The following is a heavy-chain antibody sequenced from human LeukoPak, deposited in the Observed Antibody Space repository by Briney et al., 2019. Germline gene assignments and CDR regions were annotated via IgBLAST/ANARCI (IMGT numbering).Heavy chain of an antibody. V-gene: IGHV4-61*02. J-gene: IGHJ6*03. D-gene: IGHD6-6*01. Sequence: PSQTLSLTCTVSGGSISSGSYYWSWIRQPAGKGLEWIGRIYTSGSTNYNPSLKSRVTISVDTSKNQFSLKPSSVTAADTAVYYCARERVIAARPHFIYYYYMDVWGKGTTVTVSS. CDR1: GGSISSGSYY. CDR3: ARERVIAARPHFIYYYYMDV. CDR2: IYTSGST.